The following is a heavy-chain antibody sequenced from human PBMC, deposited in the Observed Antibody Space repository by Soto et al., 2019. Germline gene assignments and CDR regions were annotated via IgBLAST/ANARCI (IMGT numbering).Heavy chain of an antibody. CDR1: GFTFSDYA. J-gene: IGHJ4*01. V-gene: IGHV3-64D*06. CDR3: VKDHPALEY. CDR2: IRSDGDRI. Sequence: EVQLVESGGGLVQPGGSLRLTCSASGFTFSDYAMHWVRQVPGKGLEYVSVIRSDGDRIYYADSVKGRFTISRDNSKNTLFLQMNSLRPEATAMYYCVKDHPALEYWGHGTLVTVSS.